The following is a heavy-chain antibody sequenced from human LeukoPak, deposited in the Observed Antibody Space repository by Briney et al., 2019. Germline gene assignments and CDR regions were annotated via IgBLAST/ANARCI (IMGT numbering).Heavy chain of an antibody. V-gene: IGHV4-59*01. CDR3: AREGYSSNWYDY. D-gene: IGHD6-19*01. CDR2: IYYTGST. Sequence: SETLSLTCSVSGVSIINYYWSWIQQTPGKGLEWIGYIYYTGSTNYNPSLKSRVTISVDTSKNQFSLKLRSVTAADTAVYYCAREGYSSNWYDYWGQGILVTVSS. CDR1: GVSIINYY. J-gene: IGHJ5*01.